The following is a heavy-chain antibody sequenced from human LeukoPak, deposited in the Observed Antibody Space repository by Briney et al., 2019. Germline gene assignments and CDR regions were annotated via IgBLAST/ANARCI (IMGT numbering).Heavy chain of an antibody. CDR1: GGTFSSYA. D-gene: IGHD3-22*01. J-gene: IGHJ4*02. CDR2: IIPIFGTA. CDR3: ASGYYYDSSGYPAEFDY. Sequence: SVKVSCKASGGTFSSYAISWVRQAPGQGLEWMGGIIPIFGTANYAQKFQGRVTITADESTSTAYMELSSLRSEDTAVYYCASGYYYDSSGYPAEFDYWGQGTLVTVSS. V-gene: IGHV1-69*13.